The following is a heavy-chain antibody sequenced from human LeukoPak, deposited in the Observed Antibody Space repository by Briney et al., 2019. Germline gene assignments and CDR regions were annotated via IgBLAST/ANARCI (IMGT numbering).Heavy chain of an antibody. CDR1: GGSISSSSYY. Sequence: SETLSLTCTVSGGSISSSSYYWSWIRQPPGKGLEWIGYIYYSGSTNYNPSLKSRVTISVDTSKNQFSLKLSSVTAADTAVYYCARSLWQWLAHFDYWGQGTLVTVSS. J-gene: IGHJ4*02. CDR2: IYYSGST. D-gene: IGHD6-19*01. CDR3: ARSLWQWLAHFDY. V-gene: IGHV4-61*05.